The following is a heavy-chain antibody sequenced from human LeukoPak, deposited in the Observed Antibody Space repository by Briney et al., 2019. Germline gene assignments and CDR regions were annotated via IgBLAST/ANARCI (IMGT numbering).Heavy chain of an antibody. D-gene: IGHD6-13*01. CDR3: ARQVQKAAAVKDYFDY. J-gene: IGHJ4*02. V-gene: IGHV5-51*01. CDR2: NYPGDSDH. Sequence: EAPETSLWGFGYSLNRYWIGWGRQMSGKGLEGGGVNYPGDSDHRYSPPIEGPVTLSERQSINTAYLQGSSLKASDTAMYNCARQVQKAAAVKDYFDYWGQGTLVTVSS. CDR1: GYSLNRYW.